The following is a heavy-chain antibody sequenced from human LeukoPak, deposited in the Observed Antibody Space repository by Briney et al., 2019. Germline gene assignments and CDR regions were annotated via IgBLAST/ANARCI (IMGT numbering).Heavy chain of an antibody. Sequence: ASVKVSCKASGYTFTSYDINWVRQATGQGLEWMGWMNPNSGNTGYAQKFQGRVTMTRNTSISTAYMELSSLRSEDTAVYYCARGTGSGWDPTGDFDYWGQGTLVTVSS. J-gene: IGHJ4*02. CDR3: ARGTGSGWDPTGDFDY. V-gene: IGHV1-8*01. D-gene: IGHD6-19*01. CDR1: GYTFTSYD. CDR2: MNPNSGNT.